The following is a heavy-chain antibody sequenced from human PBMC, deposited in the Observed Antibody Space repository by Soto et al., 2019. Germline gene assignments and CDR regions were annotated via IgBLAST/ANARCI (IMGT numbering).Heavy chain of an antibody. J-gene: IGHJ4*02. CDR2: ITDTGGDA. CDR1: GLTFGGRA. D-gene: IGHD3-10*01. Sequence: GGSLRLSCVASGLTFGGRAMSWVRQAPGEGLQWVSTITDTGGDAKYADSVRGRFVIPRDNSKKILYLQMTSLTAEDSAMYFCARGSTDSYPGSRIFDFWGRGTLVTVSS. V-gene: IGHV3-23*01. CDR3: ARGSTDSYPGSRIFDF.